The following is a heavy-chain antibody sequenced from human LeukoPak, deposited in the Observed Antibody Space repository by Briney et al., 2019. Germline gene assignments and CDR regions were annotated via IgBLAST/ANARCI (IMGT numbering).Heavy chain of an antibody. Sequence: PSETLSLTCTVSGYSISNGYYWGWIRQSPGKGLEWIAFIYYSGSTYYNPSLRSRVTISVDTSKNQFSLKLSSVTAADTAVYYCARGGVVPAAEFDYWGQGTLVTVSS. D-gene: IGHD2-2*01. J-gene: IGHJ4*02. CDR3: ARGGVVPAAEFDY. CDR2: IYYSGST. V-gene: IGHV4-38-2*02. CDR1: GYSISNGYY.